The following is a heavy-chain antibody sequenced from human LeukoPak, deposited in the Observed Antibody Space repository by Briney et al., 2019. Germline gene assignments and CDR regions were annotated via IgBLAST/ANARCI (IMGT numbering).Heavy chain of an antibody. D-gene: IGHD3-22*01. CDR3: ARVRPNYYDSSDAFDI. V-gene: IGHV3-33*01. Sequence: GRSPRLSCAASGFTFSSYGMHWVRQAPGKGLEWVAVIWYDGSNKYYADSVKGRFTISRDNSKNTLYLQMNSLRAEDTAVYYCARVRPNYYDSSDAFDIWGQGTMVTVSS. CDR2: IWYDGSNK. CDR1: GFTFSSYG. J-gene: IGHJ3*02.